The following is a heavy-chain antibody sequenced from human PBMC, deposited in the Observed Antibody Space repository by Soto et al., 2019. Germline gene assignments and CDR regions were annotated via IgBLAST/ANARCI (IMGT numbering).Heavy chain of an antibody. V-gene: IGHV3-30*18. Sequence: QVQLVESGGGVVQPGRSLRLSCAASGFTFSSYGMHWVRQAPGKGLEWVAVISDDGSNKYYADSVKGRFTIARDNSKNTMYLQMNSLRAEDTAVYYCAKVPYYGSGIRSYYYYGMDVWGQGTTVTVSS. J-gene: IGHJ6*02. CDR2: ISDDGSNK. CDR1: GFTFSSYG. CDR3: AKVPYYGSGIRSYYYYGMDV. D-gene: IGHD3-10*01.